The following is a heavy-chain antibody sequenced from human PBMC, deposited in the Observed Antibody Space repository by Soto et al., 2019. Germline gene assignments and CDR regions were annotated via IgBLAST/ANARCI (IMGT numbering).Heavy chain of an antibody. J-gene: IGHJ4*02. CDR1: GLTFSNHW. V-gene: IGHV3-74*01. Sequence: EVQLVESDGGFIQPAGSLRLSCAASGLTFSNHWIHWVRQAPGKGLVWVSRLSNDGITSYADFVKGRFTISRDNAKNTLYLQMNSLRVEDTAVYYCATVFDYWGQGTRVTVAS. CDR2: LSNDGIT. CDR3: ATVFDY.